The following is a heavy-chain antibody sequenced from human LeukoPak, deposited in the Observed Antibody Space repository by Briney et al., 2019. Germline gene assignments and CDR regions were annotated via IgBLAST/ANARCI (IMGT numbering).Heavy chain of an antibody. Sequence: GGSLRLSCAASGFTFSSYGMHWVRQAPGKGLEWVAVISYDGSNKYYADSVKGRFTISRDNSKNTLYLQMNSLRAEDTAVYYCARGEGPNYFDYWGQGTLVTVSS. CDR1: GFTFSSYG. J-gene: IGHJ4*02. V-gene: IGHV3-30*03. CDR2: ISYDGSNK. CDR3: ARGEGPNYFDY.